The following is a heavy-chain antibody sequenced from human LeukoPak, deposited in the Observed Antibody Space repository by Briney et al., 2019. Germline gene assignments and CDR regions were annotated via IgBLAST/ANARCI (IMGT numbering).Heavy chain of an antibody. CDR1: GGSISSSSYY. D-gene: IGHD6-19*01. V-gene: IGHV4-61*02. CDR2: IYTSGST. Sequence: PSETLSLTCTVSGGSISSSSYYWGWIRQPAGKGLEWIGRIYTSGSTNYNPSLKSRVTISVDTSKNQFSLKLSSVTAADTAVYYCARGVSWYSSGWGDWGQGTLVTVSS. J-gene: IGHJ4*02. CDR3: ARGVSWYSSGWGD.